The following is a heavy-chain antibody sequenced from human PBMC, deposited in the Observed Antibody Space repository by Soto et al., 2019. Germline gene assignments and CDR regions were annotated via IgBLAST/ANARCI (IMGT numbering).Heavy chain of an antibody. CDR2: INHSGSA. Sequence: QVQLQQWGAGLLKPSETLSLTCAVYGGSFSGHYWSWIRQAPGKGLEWIGEINHSGSANYNPSLKSRVTISVDTSKNQFSLKLSSVTAADTAVYYCARVPPRYSKTYDYWGQGTLVTVSS. D-gene: IGHD6-13*01. CDR3: ARVPPRYSKTYDY. J-gene: IGHJ4*02. V-gene: IGHV4-34*01. CDR1: GGSFSGHY.